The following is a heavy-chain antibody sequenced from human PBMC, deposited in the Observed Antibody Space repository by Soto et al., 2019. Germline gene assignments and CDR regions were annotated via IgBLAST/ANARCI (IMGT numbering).Heavy chain of an antibody. Sequence: PSGAQCLPCSVFGGSLSSGDYYGGSIPPPQGKGLEWIGYMFYVGATSYTPSLNSRVTISVETSKNQFSLKLNSVAAADTAVYHCARVVRFCSSPSCRGRNWFDPWGQGTLGTV. CDR3: ARVVRFCSSPSCRGRNWFDP. CDR2: MFYVGAT. CDR1: GGSLSSGDYY. J-gene: IGHJ5*02. D-gene: IGHD2-2*01. V-gene: IGHV4-30-4*01.